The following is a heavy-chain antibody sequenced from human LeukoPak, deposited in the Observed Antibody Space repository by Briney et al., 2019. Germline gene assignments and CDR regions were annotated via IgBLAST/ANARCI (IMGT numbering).Heavy chain of an antibody. Sequence: ASVKVSCKASGYTFTSYDINWVRQATGQGLGWMGWMNPNSGNTGYAQKLQGRVTMTTDTSTSTAYMELRSLRSDDTAVYYCARDPNYYYDSSGYSSNAFDIWGQGTMVTVSS. CDR2: MNPNSGNT. CDR3: ARDPNYYYDSSGYSSNAFDI. J-gene: IGHJ3*02. D-gene: IGHD3-22*01. V-gene: IGHV1-8*01. CDR1: GYTFTSYD.